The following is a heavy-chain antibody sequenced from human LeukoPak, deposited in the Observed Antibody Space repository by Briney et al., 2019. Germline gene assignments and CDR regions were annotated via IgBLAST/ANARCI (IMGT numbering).Heavy chain of an antibody. Sequence: ASVKVSCKTSGYSFITYTINWVRQAPGQGLEWMGWISAYNGNTNYAQKLQGRVTMTTDTSTSTAYMELRSLRSDDTAVYYCAREIETEREGSDYWGQGTLVTVSS. CDR1: GYSFITYT. J-gene: IGHJ4*02. CDR2: ISAYNGNT. D-gene: IGHD1-1*01. CDR3: AREIETEREGSDY. V-gene: IGHV1-18*01.